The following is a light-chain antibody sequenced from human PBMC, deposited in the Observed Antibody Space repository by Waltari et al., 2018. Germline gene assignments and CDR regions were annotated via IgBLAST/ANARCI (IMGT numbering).Light chain of an antibody. CDR2: KAS. CDR1: QSISSG. Sequence: DIQMTQSPSTLSASVGDRVTITCRASQSISSGFAWYQQKPGTAPKLLIYKASSLESGVPSRFSGSGSETEFTLTINILQPDDFATYYCQQYNGYWTFGQGTKVEIK. J-gene: IGKJ1*01. CDR3: QQYNGYWT. V-gene: IGKV1-5*03.